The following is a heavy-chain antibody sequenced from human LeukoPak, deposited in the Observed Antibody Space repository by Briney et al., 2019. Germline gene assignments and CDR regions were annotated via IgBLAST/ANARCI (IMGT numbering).Heavy chain of an antibody. Sequence: ASVKVSCKASGGTFNSYSITGVRQAPGQGLEWMGGIIPIFGTANYAQKFQGRVTITADESTSTAYMEVSSLRSEDTAVYYCARGDYASGSYYNENYFDYWGQGTLVTVSS. J-gene: IGHJ4*02. V-gene: IGHV1-69*01. CDR3: ARGDYASGSYYNENYFDY. CDR2: IIPIFGTA. D-gene: IGHD3-10*01. CDR1: GGTFNSYS.